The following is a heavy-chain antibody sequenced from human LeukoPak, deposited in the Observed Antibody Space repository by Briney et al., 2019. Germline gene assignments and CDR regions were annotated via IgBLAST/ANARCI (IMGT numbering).Heavy chain of an antibody. V-gene: IGHV3-7*01. CDR1: GFTFSCYW. CDR3: ARDVGYSNSLPY. D-gene: IGHD4-11*01. J-gene: IGHJ4*02. CDR2: IKQDGSEK. Sequence: GGSLRLSCAASGFTFSCYWMSWVRQAPGKGLEWVANIKQDGSEKYYVDSVKGRFTISRDNAKNSLYLQMNSLRAEDTAVYYCARDVGYSNSLPYWGQGTLVTVSS.